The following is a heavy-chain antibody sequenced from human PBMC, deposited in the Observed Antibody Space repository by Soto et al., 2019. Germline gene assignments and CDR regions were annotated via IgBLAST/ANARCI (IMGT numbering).Heavy chain of an antibody. V-gene: IGHV3-13*05. J-gene: IGHJ6*02. D-gene: IGHD2-8*01. CDR2: IGTAGDP. Sequence: LRLSCAAPGFTFRSYDMHWVRQATGKALEWASAIGTAGDPYYPGSVKGRFTISRENAKNSLYLQMNSLRAGDTAVYYCARSRGRKYCSNGVCYPRYYYYDMDVWGQGTTVTVSS. CDR3: ARSRGRKYCSNGVCYPRYYYYDMDV. CDR1: GFTFRSYD.